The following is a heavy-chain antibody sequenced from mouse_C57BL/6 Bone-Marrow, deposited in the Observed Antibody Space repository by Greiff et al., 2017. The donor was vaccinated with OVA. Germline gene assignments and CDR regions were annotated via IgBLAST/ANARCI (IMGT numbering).Heavy chain of an antibody. Sequence: VQLQQSGPELVKPGASVKISCKASGYTFTDYYMNWVKQSHGKSLEWIGDINPNNGGTSYNQKFKGKATLTVDTSSSTAYMELRSLTSEDSAVYYCARVANWDVHWYFDVWGTGTTVTVSS. V-gene: IGHV1-26*01. D-gene: IGHD4-1*01. CDR1: GYTFTDYY. J-gene: IGHJ1*03. CDR3: ARVANWDVHWYFDV. CDR2: INPNNGGT.